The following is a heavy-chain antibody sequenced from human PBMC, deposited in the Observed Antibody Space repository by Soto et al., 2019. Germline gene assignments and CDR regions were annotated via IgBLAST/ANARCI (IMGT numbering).Heavy chain of an antibody. CDR3: ARDGIYYYDSSGYYYPFDY. J-gene: IGHJ4*02. Sequence: GGSLRLSCAASGFTFSSYEMNWVRQAPGKGLEWVSYISSSGSTIYYADSVKGRFTISRDNAKNSLYLQMNSLRAEDTAVYYCARDGIYYYDSSGYYYPFDYWGQGTLVTVSS. D-gene: IGHD3-22*01. CDR2: ISSSGSTI. V-gene: IGHV3-48*03. CDR1: GFTFSSYE.